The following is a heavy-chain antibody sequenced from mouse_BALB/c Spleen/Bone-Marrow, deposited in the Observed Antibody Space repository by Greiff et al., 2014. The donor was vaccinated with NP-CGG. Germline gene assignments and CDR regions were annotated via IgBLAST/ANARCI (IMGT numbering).Heavy chain of an antibody. J-gene: IGHJ1*01. D-gene: IGHD1-1*01. CDR1: GFNIKDTY. CDR2: IDPANGNT. Sequence: VQLQQSGAELVKPGASVKLSCTASGFNIKDTYMHWVKQRPEQGLEWIGRIDPANGNTKYDPKFQGKATITADTSSNTAYLQLGSLTSEDTAVYYCARYDYGWYFYVWGAGTTVTVSS. V-gene: IGHV14-3*02. CDR3: ARYDYGWYFYV.